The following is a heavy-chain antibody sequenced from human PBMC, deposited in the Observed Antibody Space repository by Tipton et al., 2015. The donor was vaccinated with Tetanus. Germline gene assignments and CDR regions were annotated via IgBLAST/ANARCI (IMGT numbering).Heavy chain of an antibody. CDR2: VYHSGAT. Sequence: TLSLTCTVSGTSISRSSHYWTWVRQPPGKEPEWVGYVYHSGATNYHPSLKSRLAISADTSKNQFSLNLRSVITADTAVYYCARANYDSSKKGPFDSWCQGSLVIVSS. CDR1: GTSISRSSHY. CDR3: ARANYDSSKKGPFDS. J-gene: IGHJ4*02. V-gene: IGHV4-61*01. D-gene: IGHD1-7*01.